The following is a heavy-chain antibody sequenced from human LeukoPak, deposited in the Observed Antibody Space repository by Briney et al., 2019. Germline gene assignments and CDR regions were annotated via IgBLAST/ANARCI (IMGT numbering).Heavy chain of an antibody. D-gene: IGHD4-17*01. Sequence: GAAVKVSCKASGYTFTSYGISWVRQAPGQGLEWMGWISAYNGNTNYAQKLQGRVTMTTDTSTSTAYMELRSLRAEDTAFYYCAREVPLDYGDFSYFDYWGQGTLVTVSS. V-gene: IGHV1-18*01. CDR3: AREVPLDYGDFSYFDY. CDR1: GYTFTSYG. J-gene: IGHJ4*02. CDR2: ISAYNGNT.